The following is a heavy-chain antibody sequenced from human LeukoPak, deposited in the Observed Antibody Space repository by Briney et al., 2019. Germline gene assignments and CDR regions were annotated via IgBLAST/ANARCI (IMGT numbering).Heavy chain of an antibody. CDR2: LNPNGGDT. Sequence: ASVKVSCKASGYTFTAYYMHWVRQAPGQGLEWMGWLNPNGGDTNYAQKFQGRVSMTRDSSISTAYMDLSDLRSDDTAVYSCARGRNIEMTTMSGGSDYWGQGTLVTVSS. J-gene: IGHJ4*02. V-gene: IGHV1-2*02. D-gene: IGHD5-24*01. CDR1: GYTFTAYY. CDR3: ARGRNIEMTTMSGGSDY.